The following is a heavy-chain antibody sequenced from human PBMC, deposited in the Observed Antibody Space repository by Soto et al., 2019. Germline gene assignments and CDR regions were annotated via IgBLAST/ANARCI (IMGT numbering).Heavy chain of an antibody. J-gene: IGHJ6*02. CDR3: AREGHSGAARRGYYYYYGMDV. V-gene: IGHV4-34*01. CDR1: GGSFSGYY. CDR2: INHSGST. D-gene: IGHD6-6*01. Sequence: SETLSLTCAVYGGSFSGYYWSWIRQPPGKGLEWIGEINHSGSTNYNPSLKSRVTISVDTSKNQFSLKLSSVTAADTAVYYCAREGHSGAARRGYYYYYGMDVWGQGTTVTVSS.